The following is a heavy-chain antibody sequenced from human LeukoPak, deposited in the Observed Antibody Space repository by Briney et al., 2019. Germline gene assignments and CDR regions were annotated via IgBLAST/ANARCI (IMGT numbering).Heavy chain of an antibody. Sequence: PGGSLRLSCAASGFTVSSNYMSWVRQAPGKGLEWVSVIYSGGSTYYADSVKGRFTISRDNSKNTLYLQMNSLRAEDTAVYYCALDPGYSSGWLGYWGQGTLVTVSS. V-gene: IGHV3-53*05. CDR1: GFTVSSNY. D-gene: IGHD6-19*01. J-gene: IGHJ4*02. CDR3: ALDPGYSSGWLGY. CDR2: IYSGGST.